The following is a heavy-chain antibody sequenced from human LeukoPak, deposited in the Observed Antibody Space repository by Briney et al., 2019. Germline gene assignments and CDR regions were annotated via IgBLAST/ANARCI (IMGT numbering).Heavy chain of an antibody. D-gene: IGHD3-22*01. CDR2: MWSDGTKK. CDR3: ARDDDTTGRYSRFDY. Sequence: GGSLRLSCAASRFTFSSYSMNWVRQAPGKGLEWVAVMWSDGTKKYYADSVKGRFTVSRDTSKHTLYLQMSSLRAEDTAVYFCARDDDTTGRYSRFDYWGQGTLVTVSS. V-gene: IGHV3-33*08. CDR1: RFTFSSYS. J-gene: IGHJ4*02.